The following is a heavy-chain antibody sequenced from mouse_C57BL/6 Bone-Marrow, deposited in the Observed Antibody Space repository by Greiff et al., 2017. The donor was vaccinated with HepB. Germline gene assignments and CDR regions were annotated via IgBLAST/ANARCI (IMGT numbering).Heavy chain of an antibody. V-gene: IGHV5-17*01. CDR1: GFTFSDYG. J-gene: IGHJ2*01. Sequence: EVHLVESGGGLVKPGGSLKLSCAASGFTFSDYGMHWVRQAPEKGLEWVAYISSGSSTIYYADTVKGRFTISRDNAKNTLFLQMTSLRSEDTAMYYCARGGAPRGDYFDYWGQGTTLTVSS. CDR2: ISSGSSTI. CDR3: ARGGAPRGDYFDY.